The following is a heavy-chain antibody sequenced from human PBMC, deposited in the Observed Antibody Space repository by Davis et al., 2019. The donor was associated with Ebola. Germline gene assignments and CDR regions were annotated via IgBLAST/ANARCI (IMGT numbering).Heavy chain of an antibody. J-gene: IGHJ4*02. D-gene: IGHD4-17*01. CDR2: INPSGGST. CDR1: GYTFTSYY. CDR3: ARQGDYVPLDY. Sequence: ASVKVSCKASGYTFTSYYMHWVRQAPGQGLEWMGIINPSGGSTNYAQKFQGRVTITADKSTSTAYMELSSLRSEDTAVYYCARQGDYVPLDYWGQGTLVTVSS. V-gene: IGHV1-46*01.